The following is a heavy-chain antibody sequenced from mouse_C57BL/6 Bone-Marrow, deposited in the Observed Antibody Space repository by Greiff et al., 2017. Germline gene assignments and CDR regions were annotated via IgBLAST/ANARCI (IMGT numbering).Heavy chain of an antibody. V-gene: IGHV3-6*01. CDR1: GYSITSGYY. J-gene: IGHJ4*01. CDR2: ISYDGSN. D-gene: IGHD1-1*01. Sequence: DVQLQESGPGLVKPSQSLSLTCSVTGYSITSGYYWNWIRQFPGNKLEWIGYISYDGSNNYNPSLKNRISITRDTSKNQFFLKLNSVTTEDTATYYCARERGLLRAMDYWGQGTSVTVSS. CDR3: ARERGLLRAMDY.